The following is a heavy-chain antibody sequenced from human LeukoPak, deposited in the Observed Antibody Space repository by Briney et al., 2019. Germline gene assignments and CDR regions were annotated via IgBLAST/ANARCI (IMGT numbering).Heavy chain of an antibody. V-gene: IGHV1-69*13. J-gene: IGHJ1*01. CDR1: GGTFSGYA. CDR3: ARDQGLWFGELLPHGEYFQH. CDR2: IIPMFGRT. D-gene: IGHD3-10*01. Sequence: SVKVSCKASGGTFSGYAFSWVRQAPGQGLEWMGGIIPMFGRTNYAQTFQGRVTITADESTSTAYMELTSLRSDGTAVYYCARDQGLWFGELLPHGEYFQHWGQGTLVTVSP.